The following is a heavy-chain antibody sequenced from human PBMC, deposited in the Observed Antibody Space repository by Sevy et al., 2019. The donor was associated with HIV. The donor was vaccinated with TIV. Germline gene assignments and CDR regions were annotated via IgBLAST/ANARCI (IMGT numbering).Heavy chain of an antibody. CDR3: ARDDGDCSSTSCYVYYYGMDV. J-gene: IGHJ6*02. CDR1: GFTFSSYS. CDR2: ISSSSSTI. D-gene: IGHD2-2*03. Sequence: GGSLRLSCAASGFTFSSYSMNWVRQAPGKGLEWVSYISSSSSTIYYADSVKGRFTISRDNAKNSLYLQMNSLRDEDTAVYYCARDDGDCSSTSCYVYYYGMDVWGQRTTVTVSS. V-gene: IGHV3-48*02.